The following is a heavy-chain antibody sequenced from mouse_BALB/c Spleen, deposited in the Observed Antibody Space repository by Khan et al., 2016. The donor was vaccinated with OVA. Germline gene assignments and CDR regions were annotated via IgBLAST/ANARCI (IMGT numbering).Heavy chain of an antibody. Sequence: EVQLVESGPGLVKPSQSLSLTCTVTGYSITSDYAWNWIRQFSGNKLEWMAYISYSGSTSYHPSLKSRISITRDTSKNQFFLQLNSLTTEDTATYDCARRYYYGHWYFDVWGAGTTVTVSS. D-gene: IGHD1-1*01. V-gene: IGHV3-2*02. CDR1: GYSITSDYA. J-gene: IGHJ1*01. CDR2: ISYSGST. CDR3: ARRYYYGHWYFDV.